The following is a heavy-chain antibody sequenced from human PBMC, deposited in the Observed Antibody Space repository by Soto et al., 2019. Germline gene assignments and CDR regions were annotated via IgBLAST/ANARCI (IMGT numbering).Heavy chain of an antibody. CDR2: IIPIFGTA. Sequence: QVPLVQSGAEVKKPGSSVKVSCKASGGTFSSYAISWVRQAPGQGLEWMGGIIPIFGTANYAQKFQGRVTITADESTSTAYMELSSLRSEDTAVYYCARGDVLVVPAATRAARYYVLDYWGQGTLVTVSS. D-gene: IGHD2-2*01. J-gene: IGHJ4*02. CDR3: ARGDVLVVPAATRAARYYVLDY. V-gene: IGHV1-69*01. CDR1: GGTFSSYA.